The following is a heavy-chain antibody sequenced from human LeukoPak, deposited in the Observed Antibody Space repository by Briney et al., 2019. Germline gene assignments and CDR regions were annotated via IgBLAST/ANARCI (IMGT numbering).Heavy chain of an antibody. Sequence: PGGSLRLSCAASGFTFSNYGMHWVRQAPGKGLEWVAFARYDESTKFYADSVKGRFTISRGNSKTTLYLQMNSLRAEDTAVYYCAKDLPAAYFDYWGQGTLVTVSS. V-gene: IGHV3-30*02. CDR3: AKDLPAAYFDY. D-gene: IGHD2-2*01. CDR1: GFTFSNYG. J-gene: IGHJ4*02. CDR2: ARYDESTK.